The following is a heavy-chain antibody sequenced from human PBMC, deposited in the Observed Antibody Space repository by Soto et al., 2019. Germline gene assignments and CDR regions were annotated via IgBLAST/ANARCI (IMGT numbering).Heavy chain of an antibody. Sequence: SETLSLTCTVSGGSISSGGYYWSWIRQHPGKGLEWIGYIYYSGSTYYNPSLKSRVTISVDTSKNQFSLKLSSVTAADTAVYYCARARQYSGYALDPEYYYYYYMDVWGKGTTVTVSS. CDR3: ARARQYSGYALDPEYYYYYYMDV. V-gene: IGHV4-31*03. J-gene: IGHJ6*03. D-gene: IGHD5-12*01. CDR2: IYYSGST. CDR1: GGSISSGGYY.